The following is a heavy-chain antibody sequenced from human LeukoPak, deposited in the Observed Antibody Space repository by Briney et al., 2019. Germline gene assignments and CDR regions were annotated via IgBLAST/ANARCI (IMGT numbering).Heavy chain of an antibody. CDR2: ISNSGHNV. CDR3: ARDQGKYSHGQLDY. Sequence: QPGGSLRLSCAASGFTFSSYEMTWVRQAPGKGLEYISYISNSGHNVYYADSVKGRFTISRDNAKSSLYLHVDSLRAEDTAVYYCARDQGKYSHGQLDYWGQGILVTVSA. D-gene: IGHD5-18*01. V-gene: IGHV3-48*03. CDR1: GFTFSSYE. J-gene: IGHJ4*02.